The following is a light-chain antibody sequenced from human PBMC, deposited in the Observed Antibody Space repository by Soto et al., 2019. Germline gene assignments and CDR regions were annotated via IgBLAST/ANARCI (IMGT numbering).Light chain of an antibody. CDR1: QSLHYSNGYNY. V-gene: IGKV3D-20*02. CDR3: QQRSNWPWGT. Sequence: DIVLTQSPLSLPVIPGEPASISCRSSQSLHYSNGYNYLDWYQQKPGQAPRLLIYGASSRATGIPDRFSGSGSGTDFTLTISRLEPEDFAVYYCQQRSNWPWGTFGQGTKVDIK. J-gene: IGKJ1*01. CDR2: GAS.